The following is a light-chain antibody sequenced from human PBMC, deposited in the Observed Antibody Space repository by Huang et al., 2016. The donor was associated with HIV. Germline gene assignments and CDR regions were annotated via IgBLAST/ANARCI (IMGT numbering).Light chain of an antibody. V-gene: IGKV3-15*01. CDR1: QSVSSN. CDR3: QQYDNWPPVT. J-gene: IGKJ1*01. Sequence: EVVMTQSPATLSMSPGERGTLSCRASQSVSSNLAWYQQMPGQAPRLLIYGASTRATGIPARFSGSGSGTEFTCTISSLQSEDFAVYYCQQYDNWPPVTFGQGTKVEIK. CDR2: GAS.